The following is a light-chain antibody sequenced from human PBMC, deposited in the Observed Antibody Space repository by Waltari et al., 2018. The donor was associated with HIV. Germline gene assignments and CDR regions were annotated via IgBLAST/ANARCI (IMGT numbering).Light chain of an antibody. J-gene: IGLJ3*02. CDR3: AARDDSLHGVV. CDR1: SSNVGSNN. CDR2: FNS. Sequence: QSVLTQQPSASGTSGQRVTISCSGGSSNVGSNNVNWYQQLPGEAPKLLLYFNSQRPSGVPDRFSGCKSGTSASLAISGLQSEDEAGYYCAARDDSLHGVVFGGGTKVTVL. V-gene: IGLV1-44*01.